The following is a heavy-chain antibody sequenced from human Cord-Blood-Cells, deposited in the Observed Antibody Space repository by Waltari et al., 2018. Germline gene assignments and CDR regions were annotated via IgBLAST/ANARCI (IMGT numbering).Heavy chain of an antibody. Sequence: QVQLQESGPGLVKPSETLSLTCTVSGCPISSHYWSWIRQPPGKGLEWIGYIYYSGSTNYNPSLKSRVTISVDTSKNQFSLKLSSVTAADTAVYYCARAQIWSGYYLDYWGQGTLVTVSS. J-gene: IGHJ4*02. V-gene: IGHV4-59*11. CDR2: IYYSGST. D-gene: IGHD3-3*01. CDR1: GCPISSHY. CDR3: ARAQIWSGYYLDY.